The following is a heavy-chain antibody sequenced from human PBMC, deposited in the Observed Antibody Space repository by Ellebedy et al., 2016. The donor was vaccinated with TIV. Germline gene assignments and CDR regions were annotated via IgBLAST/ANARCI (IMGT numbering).Heavy chain of an antibody. CDR2: IYQSGST. CDR3: ARSHYDFLTGPCGFDF. CDR1: GGSFTGYF. V-gene: IGHV4-34*01. D-gene: IGHD3-9*01. Sequence: MPSETLSLTCAVYGGSFTGYFWSRIRQPPGKGLEWIGEIYQSGSTNYNPSLKSRVTISLDKSKNQFSLKLSSVTAADTAVYFCARSHYDFLTGPCGFDFWGQGTLVTVSS. J-gene: IGHJ4*02.